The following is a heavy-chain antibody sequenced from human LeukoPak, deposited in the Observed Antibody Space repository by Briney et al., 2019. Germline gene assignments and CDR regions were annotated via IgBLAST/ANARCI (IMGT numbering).Heavy chain of an antibody. CDR3: ARGTPSGWLGAVY. V-gene: IGHV1-8*01. D-gene: IGHD6-19*01. J-gene: IGHJ4*02. Sequence: ASVKVSCKASGYTFTSYDINWVRQATGQGLEWMGWMNPDSGNTGYAQRFQGRVTMTRDTSINTAYMELSSLTSEDTAVYYCARGTPSGWLGAVYWGQGTLVTVSS. CDR2: MNPDSGNT. CDR1: GYTFTSYD.